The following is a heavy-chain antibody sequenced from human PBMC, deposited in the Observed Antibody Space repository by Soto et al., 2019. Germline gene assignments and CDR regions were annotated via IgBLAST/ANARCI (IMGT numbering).Heavy chain of an antibody. J-gene: IGHJ6*02. V-gene: IGHV3-21*02. CDR2: IVSDTGHR. CDR1: GFSLDIFS. Sequence: EVQVVESGGGPVRPGGSLRLSCAASGFSLDIFSMNWVRQAPGKGLEWVSSIVSDTGHRHYADSVKGRFSISRDNAQNSVDLQMNSLRVEDTAVYFCVREGLVPGPKRPYSYYGLDVWGQGTTVIVSS. D-gene: IGHD6-19*01. CDR3: VREGLVPGPKRPYSYYGLDV.